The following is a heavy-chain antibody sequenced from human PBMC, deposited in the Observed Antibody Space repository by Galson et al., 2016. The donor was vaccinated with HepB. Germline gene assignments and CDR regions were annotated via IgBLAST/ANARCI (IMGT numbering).Heavy chain of an antibody. CDR1: GFTFSSYT. D-gene: IGHD3-22*01. CDR3: ASQRSENQPYYSDGSGYYHY. V-gene: IGHV3-21*01. Sequence: SLRLSCAASGFTFSSYTMSWVRQAPGKGLEWVSSISGSSGYRYYADSLKGRFTVSRDNARNSVYLQVNSLRAEDTAVYYCASQRSENQPYYSDGSGYYHYWGQGTLVAVSS. J-gene: IGHJ4*02. CDR2: ISGSSGYR.